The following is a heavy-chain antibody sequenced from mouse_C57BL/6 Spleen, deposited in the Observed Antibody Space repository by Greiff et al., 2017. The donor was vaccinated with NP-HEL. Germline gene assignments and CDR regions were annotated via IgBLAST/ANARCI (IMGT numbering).Heavy chain of an antibody. CDR1: GYSFTGYY. D-gene: IGHD2-4*01. CDR2: INPSTGGT. J-gene: IGHJ4*01. Sequence: VQLKQSGPELVKPGASVKISCKASGYSFTGYYMNWVKQSPEKSLEWIGEINPSTGGTTYNQKFKAKATLTVDKSSSTAYMQLKSLTSEDSAVYYCARWAGLRQNYAMDYWGQGTSVTVSS. CDR3: ARWAGLRQNYAMDY. V-gene: IGHV1-42*01.